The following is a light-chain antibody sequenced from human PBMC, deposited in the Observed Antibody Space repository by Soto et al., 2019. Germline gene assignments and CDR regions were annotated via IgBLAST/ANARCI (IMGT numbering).Light chain of an antibody. CDR2: GAS. V-gene: IGKV3-15*01. CDR3: QQYDKWLSLT. J-gene: IGKJ4*01. Sequence: EIVMTQSPATLSVSPGERATLSCRASQSVSSNLAWYQQKPGQAPRLLIYGASTRATGIPARFSGSGSGAEFTLTISSLQSEDFAVYYCQQYDKWLSLTFGGGTKVEI. CDR1: QSVSSN.